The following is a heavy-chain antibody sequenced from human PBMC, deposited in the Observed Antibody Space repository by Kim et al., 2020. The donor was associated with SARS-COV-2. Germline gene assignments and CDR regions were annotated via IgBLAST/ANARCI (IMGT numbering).Heavy chain of an antibody. CDR1: GYTLTELS. D-gene: IGHD3-10*01. CDR3: ATGGPPIDPAYYYYGMDV. J-gene: IGHJ6*02. CDR2: FDPEDGET. Sequence: ASVKVSCKVSGYTLTELSMHWVRQAPGKGLEWMGGFDPEDGETIYAQKFQGRVTMTEDTSTDTAYMELSSLRSEDTAVYYCATGGPPIDPAYYYYGMDVWGQGTTVTVSS. V-gene: IGHV1-24*01.